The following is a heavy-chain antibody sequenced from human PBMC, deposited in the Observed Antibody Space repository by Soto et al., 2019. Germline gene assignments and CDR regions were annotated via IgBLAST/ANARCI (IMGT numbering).Heavy chain of an antibody. V-gene: IGHV1-18*01. J-gene: IGHJ6*03. CDR1: GYTFTSYG. D-gene: IGHD6-19*01. Sequence: GASVKVSCKASGYTFTSYGISWVRQAPGQGLEWMGWISAYNGNTNYAQKLQGRVTMTTDTSTSTAYMELRSLRSDDTAVYYCARSEYSSGWTTYYYYYYMDVWGKGTTVTVSS. CDR2: ISAYNGNT. CDR3: ARSEYSSGWTTYYYYYYMDV.